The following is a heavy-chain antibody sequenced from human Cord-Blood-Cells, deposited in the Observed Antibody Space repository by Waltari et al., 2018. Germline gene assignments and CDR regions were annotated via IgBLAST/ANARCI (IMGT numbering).Heavy chain of an antibody. D-gene: IGHD3-3*01. CDR1: GYTLTELS. CDR3: AICPEGLLLLYFQH. Sequence: QVQLVQSGAEVKKPGASVKVSCKVSGYTLTELSMHWVRQAPGKGLEGMGGFDTEDGETIYEQKSQGRVTMTEYTSTDTAYMELSSLRSEDTAVYYCAICPEGLLLLYFQHWGQGTLVTVSS. CDR2: FDTEDGET. V-gene: IGHV1-24*01. J-gene: IGHJ1*01.